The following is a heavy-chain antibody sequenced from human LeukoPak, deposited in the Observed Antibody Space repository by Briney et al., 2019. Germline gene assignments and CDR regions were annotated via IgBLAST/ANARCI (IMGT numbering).Heavy chain of an antibody. CDR1: GYSISSGYY. J-gene: IGHJ4*02. D-gene: IGHD2-8*02. CDR3: ARDSGAVEDTGVGFDY. CDR2: IYHSGST. V-gene: IGHV4-38-2*02. Sequence: SETLSLTCTVSGYSISSGYYWGWIRQPPGKGLAWIGSIYHSGSTYYNPSLKSRVTISVDTSKNQFSLKLSSVTAADTAVYYCARDSGAVEDTGVGFDYWGQGTLVTVSS.